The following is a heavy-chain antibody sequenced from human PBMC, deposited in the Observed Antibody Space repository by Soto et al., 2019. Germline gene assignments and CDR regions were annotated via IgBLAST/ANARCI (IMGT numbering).Heavy chain of an antibody. J-gene: IGHJ6*02. D-gene: IGHD6-13*01. CDR2: INPNAGGT. V-gene: IGHV1-46*01. Sequence: VQLVQSGAEVKKPGASVKVSCKASGYSFISYYLHWVRQAPGQGLEWMGIINPNAGGTSYAQKSQGSVTMTRDPTTSPVKMQLSNLRPEDTAVYYCTRVHSTSTWARYYENYAMDVWGQGTAVTVSS. CDR1: GYSFISYY. CDR3: TRVHSTSTWARYYENYAMDV.